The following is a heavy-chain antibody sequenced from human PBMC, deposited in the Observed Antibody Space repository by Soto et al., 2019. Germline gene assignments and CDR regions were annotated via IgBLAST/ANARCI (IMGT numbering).Heavy chain of an antibody. CDR2: ISSNGGST. D-gene: IGHD5-18*01. V-gene: IGHV3-64D*06. CDR3: VKILQYSYGLPH. CDR1: GFTFSSYA. J-gene: IGHJ4*02. Sequence: PGGSLRLSCSASGFTFSSYAMHWVRQAPGKGLEYVSVISSNGGSTYYADSVKGRFTISRDNSKNTLYLQMSSLRAEDTAVYYSVKILQYSYGLPHWGQGTLVTVS.